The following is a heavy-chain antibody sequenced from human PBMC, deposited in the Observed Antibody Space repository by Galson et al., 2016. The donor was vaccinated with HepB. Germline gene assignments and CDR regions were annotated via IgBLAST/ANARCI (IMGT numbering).Heavy chain of an antibody. CDR2: IGTAGDT. D-gene: IGHD1-14*01. CDR3: ARDGGGTGGYYSYAMDV. V-gene: IGHV3-13*01. J-gene: IGHJ6*02. CDR1: GFTFSRYD. Sequence: SLRLSCAASGFTFSRYDMHWVRHVTGKGLEWVSAIGTAGDTYYPGSAKGRFTISRENAKNSLYLQMNSLRDEDTAVHYCARDGGGTGGYYSYAMDVRGQGTTVTVSS.